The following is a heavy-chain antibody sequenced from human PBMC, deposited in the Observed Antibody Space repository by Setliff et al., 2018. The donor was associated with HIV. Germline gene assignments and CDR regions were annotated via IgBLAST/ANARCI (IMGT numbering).Heavy chain of an antibody. CDR2: IRPSGGT. J-gene: IGHJ3*02. CDR1: GGSFSDYF. Sequence: TSETLSLTCAVYGGSFSDYFWTWVRQPPGKGLGWIGKIRPSGGTNYNPSLKSRVTISVDSSKNQFSLKLSSVTAADTAVCFCARTLWFEESASYDAFDIWGQGTMVTVSS. D-gene: IGHD3-10*01. V-gene: IGHV4-34*01. CDR3: ARTLWFEESASYDAFDI.